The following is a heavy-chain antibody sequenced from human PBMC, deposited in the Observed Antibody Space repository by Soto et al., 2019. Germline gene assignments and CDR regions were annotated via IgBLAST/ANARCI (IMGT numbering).Heavy chain of an antibody. CDR3: ARGLVGSWDYYYYYGMDV. J-gene: IGHJ6*02. D-gene: IGHD1-26*01. CDR1: GGSFSGYY. Sequence: PSETLSLTCAVYGGSFSGYYWSWIRQPPGKGLEWIGEINHSGSTNYNPSLKSRVTISVDTSKNQFSLKLSSVTAADTAVYYCARGLVGSWDYYYYYGMDVWGQGTTVTVSS. V-gene: IGHV4-34*01. CDR2: INHSGST.